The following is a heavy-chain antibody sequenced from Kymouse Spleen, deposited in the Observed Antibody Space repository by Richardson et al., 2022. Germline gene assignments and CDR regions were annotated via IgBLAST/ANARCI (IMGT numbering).Heavy chain of an antibody. J-gene: IGHJ6*02. Sequence: EVQLVQSGAEVKKPGESLKISCKGSGYSFTSYWIGWVRQMPGKGLEWMGIIYPGDSDTRYSPSFQGQVTISADKSISTAYLQWSSLKASDTAMYYCARHENGNWNPYYYYGMDVWGQGTTVTVSS. CDR3: ARHENGNWNPYYYYGMDV. V-gene: IGHV5-51*01. D-gene: IGHD1-1*01,IGHD1-20*01,IGHD1-7*01. CDR1: GYSFTSYW. CDR2: IYPGDSDT.